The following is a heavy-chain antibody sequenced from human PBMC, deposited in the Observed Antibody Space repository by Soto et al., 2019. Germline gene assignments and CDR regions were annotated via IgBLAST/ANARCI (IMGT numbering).Heavy chain of an antibody. V-gene: IGHV3-23*01. Sequence: EVQLLESGGGLVQPGGSLRLSCAASGFTFTSYVMSWVRQAPGKGLEWVSTITGSGHTTYYADSVKGRFTISRDNSKNTLFMQMNGIRADDTAVYYCVTYIAATLRSLQYWGQGTLAPVPP. J-gene: IGHJ4*02. D-gene: IGHD6-25*01. CDR2: ITGSGHTT. CDR3: VTYIAATLRSLQY. CDR1: GFTFTSYV.